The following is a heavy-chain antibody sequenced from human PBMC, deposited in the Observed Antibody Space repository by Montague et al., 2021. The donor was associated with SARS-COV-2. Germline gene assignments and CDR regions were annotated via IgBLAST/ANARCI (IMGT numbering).Heavy chain of an antibody. CDR1: GGSISSYY. V-gene: IGHV4-59*01. CDR2: IYYSGST. CDR3: ARETEDSSDSHVVDY. J-gene: IGHJ4*02. Sequence: SETLSLTCTVSGGSISSYYWSWIRQPPGKGLEWIGYIYYSGSTNYNPSLKSRVTISVDTSKNQFSLKLSSVTAADTAVYYCARETEDSSDSHVVDYWGQGTLVTVSS. D-gene: IGHD3-22*01.